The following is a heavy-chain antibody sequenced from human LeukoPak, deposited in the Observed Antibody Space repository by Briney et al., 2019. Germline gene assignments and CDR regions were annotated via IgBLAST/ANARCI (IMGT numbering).Heavy chain of an antibody. CDR3: ATGGRWFGEFDY. D-gene: IGHD3-10*01. CDR1: GYTLTELS. CDR2: FDPEDGET. V-gene: IGHV1-24*01. Sequence: ASVKVSCKVSGYTLTELSMHWVRQAPGKGLEWMGGFDPEDGETIYAQKFQGRVTMTEDTSTDTAYMELSSLGSEDTAVYYCATGGRWFGEFDYWGQGTLVTVSS. J-gene: IGHJ4*02.